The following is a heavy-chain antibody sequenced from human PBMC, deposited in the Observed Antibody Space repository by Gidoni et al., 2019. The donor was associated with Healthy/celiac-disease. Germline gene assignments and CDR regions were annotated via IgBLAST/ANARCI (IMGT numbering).Heavy chain of an antibody. CDR2: IFSNDEK. Sequence: QVTLKESGPVLVKPTETLTLTCTVSGFSLSNARMGVSWIRQPPGKALEWLAHIFSNDEKSYSTSLKSRLTISKDTSKSQVVLTMTNMDPVDTATYYCARSYCSGGSCYLGYFDYWGQGTLVTVSS. V-gene: IGHV2-26*01. CDR1: GFSLSNARMG. D-gene: IGHD2-15*01. CDR3: ARSYCSGGSCYLGYFDY. J-gene: IGHJ4*02.